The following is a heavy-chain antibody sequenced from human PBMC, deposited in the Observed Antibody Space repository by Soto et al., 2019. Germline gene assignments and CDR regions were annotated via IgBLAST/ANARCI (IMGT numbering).Heavy chain of an antibody. V-gene: IGHV1-8*01. Sequence: QVQLVQSGAEVKKSGASVKVSCKASGYTFTSYDINWVRQATGQGLEWMGWMNPNSGNTGYAQKFQGRVTMTRNTSISTAYMELSSLRSEDTAVYYCARVVTDFWSGSPWYFDLWGRGTLVTVSS. J-gene: IGHJ2*01. CDR3: ARVVTDFWSGSPWYFDL. CDR1: GYTFTSYD. CDR2: MNPNSGNT. D-gene: IGHD3-3*01.